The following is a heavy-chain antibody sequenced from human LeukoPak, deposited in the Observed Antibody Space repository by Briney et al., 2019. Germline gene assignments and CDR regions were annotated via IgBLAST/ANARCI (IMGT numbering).Heavy chain of an antibody. D-gene: IGHD4-17*01. Sequence: PGGSLRLSCAASGFTFSSYWMHWVRQAPGRGLVWVSRINSDGSSTSYADSVKGRFTVSSDNAKNTLYLQMNSLRAEDTAVYYCARGDGDFFYWGQGTLVTVSS. CDR1: GFTFSSYW. J-gene: IGHJ4*02. CDR2: INSDGSST. CDR3: ARGDGDFFY. V-gene: IGHV3-74*01.